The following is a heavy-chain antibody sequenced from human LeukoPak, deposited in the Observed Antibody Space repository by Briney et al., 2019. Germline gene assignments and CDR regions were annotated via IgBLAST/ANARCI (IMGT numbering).Heavy chain of an antibody. J-gene: IGHJ4*02. D-gene: IGHD3-9*01. CDR1: GFNFDDYG. CDR2: IRYDGSNE. Sequence: GGSLRLSCAASGFNFDDYGMHWVRQAPGKGLEWVAVIRYDGSNEDYLDSVKGRFTISRDNAKTTLDLQMNSLRAEDTAVYYCARGGGYGFDYPLDYWGQGSLVIVSS. CDR3: ARGGGYGFDYPLDY. V-gene: IGHV3-33*08.